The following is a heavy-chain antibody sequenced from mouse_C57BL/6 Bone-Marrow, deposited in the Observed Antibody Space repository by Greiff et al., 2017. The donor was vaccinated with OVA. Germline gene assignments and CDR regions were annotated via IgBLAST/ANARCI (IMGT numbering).Heavy chain of an antibody. D-gene: IGHD2-1*01. V-gene: IGHV14-4*01. CDR3: TSYGNFDY. CDR1: GFNIKDDY. CDR2: IDPENGDT. J-gene: IGHJ2*01. Sequence: DVKLQESGAELVRPGASVKLSCTASGFNIKDDYMHWVKQRPEQGLEWIGWIDPENGDTEYASKFQGKATITADTSSNTAYLQRSSLTSEDTAVYYCTSYGNFDYWGQGTTLTVSS.